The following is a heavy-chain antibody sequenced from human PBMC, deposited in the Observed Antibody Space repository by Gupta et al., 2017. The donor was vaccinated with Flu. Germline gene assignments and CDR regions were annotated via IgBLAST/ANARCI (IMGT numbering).Heavy chain of an antibody. Sequence: QVRLVESGGGLVKPGGSLRLSCAASGFSFSDFYMSWIRQAPGKGLEWISYISSSSTTIYYADSVKGRFTVSRDNAKKSLYLQMSSLRAEDTAVYYCAREGGLDSGSNYVPYYYGMDGGGQGTTVTVSS. CDR1: GFSFSDFY. J-gene: IGHJ6*02. CDR2: ISSSSTTI. V-gene: IGHV3-11*01. CDR3: AREGGLDSGSNYVPYYYGMDG. D-gene: IGHD4-11*01.